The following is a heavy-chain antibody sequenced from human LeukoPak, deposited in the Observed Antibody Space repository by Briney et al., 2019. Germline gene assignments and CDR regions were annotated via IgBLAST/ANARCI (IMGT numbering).Heavy chain of an antibody. D-gene: IGHD1-1*01. J-gene: IGHJ5*02. V-gene: IGHV1-8*01. CDR3: ARGNKLERRAFDP. CDR1: GYTFTSYV. Sequence: ASVKVSCKASGYTFTSYVINWVRQATGQGLEWMGWMNPNSGNTGYAQRFQGRVTMTRNTSISTAYMELSSLRSEDTAVYYCARGNKLERRAFDPWGQGTLVTVSS. CDR2: MNPNSGNT.